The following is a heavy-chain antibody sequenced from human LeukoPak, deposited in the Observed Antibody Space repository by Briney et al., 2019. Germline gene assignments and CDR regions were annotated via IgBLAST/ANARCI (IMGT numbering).Heavy chain of an antibody. CDR1: GFTFSIYA. V-gene: IGHV3-23*01. CDR3: AVNWNLDY. CDR2: ISASADRT. Sequence: PGGSLRLSCAASGFTFSIYARSWVRQAPGKGLEWVSSISASADRTHYADSVKGRFTISRDTSKNTLSLQMNSLRAEDTAVYYCAVNWNLDYWGQGTLVTVSS. J-gene: IGHJ4*02. D-gene: IGHD1-1*01.